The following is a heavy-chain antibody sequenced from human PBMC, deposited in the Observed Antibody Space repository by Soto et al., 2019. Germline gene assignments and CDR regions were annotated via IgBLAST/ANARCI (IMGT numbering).Heavy chain of an antibody. CDR3: ARYHCSGGSCYSNWFDP. CDR1: GFTFSSYS. CDR2: ISSSSSYI. V-gene: IGHV3-21*01. J-gene: IGHJ5*02. Sequence: PGGSLRLSCAASGFTFSSYSMNWVRQAPGKGLEWVSSISSSSSYIYYADSVKGRFTISRDNAKNSLYLQMNSLRAEDTAVYYCARYHCSGGSCYSNWFDPWGQGTLLSISS. D-gene: IGHD2-15*01.